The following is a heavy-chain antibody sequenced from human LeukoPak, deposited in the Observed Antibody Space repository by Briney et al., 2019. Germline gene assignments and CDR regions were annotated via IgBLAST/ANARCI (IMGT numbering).Heavy chain of an antibody. D-gene: IGHD3-22*01. CDR3: ARAHKSWDYYDSSGYYYLDY. V-gene: IGHV1-69*13. CDR2: IIPIFGTA. J-gene: IGHJ4*02. Sequence: GASVKVSCKASGGTFSSYAISWVRQAPGQGLEWMGGIIPIFGTANYAQKFQGRVTITADESTSTAYMELSSLRSEDTAVYYCARAHKSWDYYDSSGYYYLDYWGQGTLVTVSS. CDR1: GGTFSSYA.